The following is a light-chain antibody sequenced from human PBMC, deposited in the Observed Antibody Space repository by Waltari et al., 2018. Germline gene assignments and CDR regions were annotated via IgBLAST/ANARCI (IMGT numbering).Light chain of an antibody. CDR2: EGS. J-gene: IGLJ1*01. V-gene: IGLV2-23*01. Sequence: QSALTQPASVSGSPGQSITISCTGTSSDVGSYNLVSWYQQHPGKTPKLMIYEGSKRPSGVSNRFAGSKAGTTASLTSSGLQAEDEADYYCCSYAGSSTYVFGTGTKVTVL. CDR3: CSYAGSSTYV. CDR1: SSDVGSYNL.